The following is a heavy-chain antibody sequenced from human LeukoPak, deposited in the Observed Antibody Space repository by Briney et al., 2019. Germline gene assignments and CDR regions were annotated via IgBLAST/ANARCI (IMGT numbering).Heavy chain of an antibody. CDR1: GFTFSRHS. CDR2: ISSSSSYI. D-gene: IGHD4-11*01. CDR3: ARGDSNYGGGLDY. Sequence: GGSLRLSCETSGFTFSRHSMNWVRQAPGKGLEWVSSISSSSSYIYYADSVKGRVTISRDNTRNSMYLQMNSLRAEDTAVYYCARGDSNYGGGLDYWGQGTLVTVSS. J-gene: IGHJ4*02. V-gene: IGHV3-21*01.